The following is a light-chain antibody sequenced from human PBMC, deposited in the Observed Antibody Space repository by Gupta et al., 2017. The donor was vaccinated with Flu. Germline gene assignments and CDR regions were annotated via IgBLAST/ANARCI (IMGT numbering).Light chain of an antibody. V-gene: IGKV1-5*03. J-gene: IGKJ1*01. CDR2: KAS. Sequence: ASVGDRVIMNCRASQAFRVMLPGFQQKPGKAPKLLIYKASSLESGVPSRFSGSGSGTDFTLTIDSLEPDDFATYYCQQYNSYPLTFGQGTQVEIK. CDR1: QAFRVM. CDR3: QQYNSYPLT.